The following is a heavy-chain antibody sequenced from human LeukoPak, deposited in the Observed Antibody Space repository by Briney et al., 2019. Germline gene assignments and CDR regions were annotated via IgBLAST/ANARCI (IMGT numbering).Heavy chain of an antibody. CDR2: INPNSGGT. CDR1: GYTFTGYY. V-gene: IGHV1-2*02. CDR3: ARTMVAGSNSGFDY. D-gene: IGHD6-19*01. Sequence: ASVKVSCKASGYTFTGYYMHWVRQAPGQGLEWMGWINPNSGGTSYAQKFQGRVTMTRDTSISTAYMELSRLRSDDTAVYYCARTMVAGSNSGFDYWGQGTLVTVSS. J-gene: IGHJ4*02.